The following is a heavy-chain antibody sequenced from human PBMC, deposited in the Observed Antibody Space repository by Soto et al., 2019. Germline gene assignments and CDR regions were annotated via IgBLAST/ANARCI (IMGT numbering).Heavy chain of an antibody. CDR3: ARTNGYLDY. CDR2: TYYRSKWYH. CDR1: GDSVSSNNAA. V-gene: IGHV6-1*01. D-gene: IGHD4-17*01. J-gene: IGHJ4*02. Sequence: PSQTLSLTCAISGDSVSSNNAAWNWIRQSPSRGLEWLGRTYYRSKWYHEYAVSVKGRITINLDTSKNQFSLQLNSVAPEDAAVYYCARTNGYLDYWGQGTLVTVSS.